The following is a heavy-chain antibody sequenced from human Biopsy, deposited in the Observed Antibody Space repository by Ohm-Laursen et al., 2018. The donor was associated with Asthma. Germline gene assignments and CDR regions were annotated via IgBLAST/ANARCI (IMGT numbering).Heavy chain of an antibody. CDR3: ARVPVAAAGPYYYGMDV. V-gene: IGHV3-30*03. CDR2: ISFDPLNK. Sequence: LSLTCPASGFTLSSYVMHWVRQAPGKGLDWVALISFDPLNKQYADWVRGRFTVSRDSSKNTLYLQMNSLRADDTAVYYCARVPVAAAGPYYYGMDVWGQGTTVTVSS. J-gene: IGHJ6*02. CDR1: GFTLSSYV. D-gene: IGHD6-13*01.